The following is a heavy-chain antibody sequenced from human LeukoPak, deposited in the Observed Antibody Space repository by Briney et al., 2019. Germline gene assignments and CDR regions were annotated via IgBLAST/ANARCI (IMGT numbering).Heavy chain of an antibody. CDR2: INPNSGGT. Sequence: ASVKVAFKDSGYTFTCYYMHWVRQAPGQGLEWMGWINPNSGGTNYAQKFQGRVTMTRDTSISTAYMELRRLRSDDTAVYYCARELWFGESHYYGMDVWGQGTTVTVSS. CDR1: GYTFTCYY. D-gene: IGHD3-10*01. CDR3: ARELWFGESHYYGMDV. V-gene: IGHV1-2*02. J-gene: IGHJ6*02.